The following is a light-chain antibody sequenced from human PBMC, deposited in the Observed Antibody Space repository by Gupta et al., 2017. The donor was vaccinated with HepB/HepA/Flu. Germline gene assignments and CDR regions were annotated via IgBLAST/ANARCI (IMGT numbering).Light chain of an antibody. J-gene: IGKJ5*01. CDR1: QSISSY. V-gene: IGKV1-39*01. Sequence: DIQMTQSPSSLSASVGDRVTITCRASQSISSYLNWYQQKPGKVPKLLIYAASSLQSGVPSRVSGSGSGTDFTLTISSLQPEDFATYYCQQSYSTPPYFGKGTRLEIK. CDR3: QQSYSTPPY. CDR2: AAS.